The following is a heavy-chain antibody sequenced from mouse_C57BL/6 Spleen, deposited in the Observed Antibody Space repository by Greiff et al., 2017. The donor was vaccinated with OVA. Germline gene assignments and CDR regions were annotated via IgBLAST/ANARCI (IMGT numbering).Heavy chain of an antibody. Sequence: DVQLVESGGGLVKPGGSLKLSCAASGFTFSSYAMSWVRQTPEKRLEWVATISDGGSYTYYPDNVKGRFTISRDNAKNNLYLQMSHLKSEDTAMYYCAREESNPLAYWGQGTLVTVSA. CDR1: GFTFSSYA. D-gene: IGHD2-5*01. CDR3: AREESNPLAY. J-gene: IGHJ3*01. CDR2: ISDGGSYT. V-gene: IGHV5-4*01.